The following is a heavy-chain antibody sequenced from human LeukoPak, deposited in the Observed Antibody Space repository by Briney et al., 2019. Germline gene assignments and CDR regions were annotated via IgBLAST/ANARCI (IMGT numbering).Heavy chain of an antibody. CDR1: GFTFSSYA. D-gene: IGHD2-15*01. V-gene: IGHV3-23*01. J-gene: IGHJ4*02. CDR2: ISGSGGST. Sequence: GGSLRLSCAASGFTFSSYAMSWVRQAPGKGLEWVSAISGSGGSTYYADSVKGRFTISRDNSKNTLYLQMNSLRAEDTAVYYCAKDQDVMLLLSYFDYWGQGTLVTVSS. CDR3: AKDQDVMLLLSYFDY.